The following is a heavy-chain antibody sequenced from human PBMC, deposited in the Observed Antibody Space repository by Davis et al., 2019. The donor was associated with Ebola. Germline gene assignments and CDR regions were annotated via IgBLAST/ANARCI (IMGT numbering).Heavy chain of an antibody. Sequence: SETLSLTCKASGGSIGNYYWSWIRQPAGKGLEWIGRIYTSGSTNYNPSLKSRVTMSVDTSKNQFSLKLSSVTAADTAVYYCARDPIYGDFVYYYYGMDVWGQGTTVTVSS. CDR1: GGSIGNYY. CDR2: IYTSGST. J-gene: IGHJ6*02. D-gene: IGHD4-17*01. V-gene: IGHV4-4*07. CDR3: ARDPIYGDFVYYYYGMDV.